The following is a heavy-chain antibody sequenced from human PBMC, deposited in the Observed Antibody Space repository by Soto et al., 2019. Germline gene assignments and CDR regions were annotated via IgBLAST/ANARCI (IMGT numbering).Heavy chain of an antibody. CDR2: INTYNGNI. J-gene: IGHJ4*02. V-gene: IGHV1-18*01. CDR3: ARERGNYKYFDC. D-gene: IGHD1-7*01. Sequence: QVQLVQSGAEVKKPGALVKVSCKVSGYTFANYGISWARQAPGQGLEWMGWINTYNGNINYAQKLQGRVTMTTDTSTSTAYMELRSLRSDDTALYYCARERGNYKYFDCWGQGTLVTVSS. CDR1: GYTFANYG.